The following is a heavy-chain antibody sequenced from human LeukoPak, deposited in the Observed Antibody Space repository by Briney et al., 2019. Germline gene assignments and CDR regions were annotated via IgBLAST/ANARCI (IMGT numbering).Heavy chain of an antibody. Sequence: SETLSLTCTVSGGSISRTSQYWGWIRQPPENGLEWIGSMYYSGATYYNPSLKSRVTISLDTSKNQFSLTLTSVTAADTAVYSCVRLGRMGNVVYWGQGTLVPVSS. J-gene: IGHJ4*02. CDR1: GGSISRTSQY. CDR3: VRLGRMGNVVY. V-gene: IGHV4-39*01. D-gene: IGHD3/OR15-3a*01. CDR2: MYYSGAT.